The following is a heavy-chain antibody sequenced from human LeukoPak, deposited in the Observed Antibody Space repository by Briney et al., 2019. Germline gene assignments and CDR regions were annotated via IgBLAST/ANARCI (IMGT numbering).Heavy chain of an antibody. J-gene: IGHJ3*02. Sequence: GGSLRLSCAAAGFAFSRYSMNWVRQAPGKGLVWVSRINPDDKSTSYADSVKGRFTISRDDAKKTLYLQMNSLRAEDTAVYYCLTIVESVASDIWGQGTMVTVSS. D-gene: IGHD1-26*01. CDR1: GFAFSRYS. CDR2: INPDDKST. CDR3: LTIVESVASDI. V-gene: IGHV3-74*01.